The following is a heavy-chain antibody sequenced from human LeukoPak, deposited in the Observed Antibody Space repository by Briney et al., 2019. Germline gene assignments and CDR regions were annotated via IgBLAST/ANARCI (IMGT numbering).Heavy chain of an antibody. CDR3: AKGSDIVATIITFDY. J-gene: IGHJ4*02. V-gene: IGHV3-23*01. Sequence: PGGSLRLSRAGSGFTFSSYAMSWVRQAPGKGLEWVSTISGSGGSAYYADSVRGRFTISRDNSKNTLYLQMNSLRAEDTAVYYCAKGSDIVATIITFDYWGQGTLVTVSS. CDR1: GFTFSSYA. D-gene: IGHD5-12*01. CDR2: ISGSGGSA.